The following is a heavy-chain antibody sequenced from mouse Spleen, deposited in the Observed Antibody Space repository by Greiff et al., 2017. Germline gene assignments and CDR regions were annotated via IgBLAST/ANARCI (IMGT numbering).Heavy chain of an antibody. J-gene: IGHJ3*01. CDR2: IDPSDSYT. CDR1: GYTFTSYW. CDR3: ARGETGEGFAY. Sequence: QVQLKQPGAELVKPGASVKLSCKASGYTFTSYWMQWVKQRPGQGLEWIGEIDPSDSYTNYNQKFKGKATLTVDTSSSTAYMQLSSLTSEDSAVYYCARGETGEGFAYWGQGTLVTVSA. V-gene: IGHV1-50*01.